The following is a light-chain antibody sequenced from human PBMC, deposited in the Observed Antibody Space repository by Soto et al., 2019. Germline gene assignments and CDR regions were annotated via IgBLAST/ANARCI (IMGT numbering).Light chain of an antibody. CDR2: XFX. V-gene: IGLV2-14*01. Sequence: SALTQPPSASGSPGQSVTIPCPGHSSDVGGYDHVSWYQQHPGNAPKLIIYXFXXXXXGXXXXXXGPKSGNTASLTISGLQAEDEADYYCSSYTSSSTLDVFGIGTKVTVL. CDR3: SSYTSSSTLDV. J-gene: IGLJ1*01. CDR1: SSDVGGYDH.